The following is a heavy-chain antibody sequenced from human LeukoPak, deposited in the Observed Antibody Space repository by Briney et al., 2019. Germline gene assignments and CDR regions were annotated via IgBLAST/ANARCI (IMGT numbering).Heavy chain of an antibody. Sequence: SETLSLTCTVSGGSISSYYWSWIRQPPGKGLEWIGYIYYSGSTNYNPSLKSRVTISVDTSKNQFSLKLSSVTAADTAVCYCARGPYYDFWSGYYSYYYGMDAWGQGTTVTVSS. V-gene: IGHV4-59*01. CDR2: IYYSGST. CDR3: ARGPYYDFWSGYYSYYYGMDA. J-gene: IGHJ6*02. D-gene: IGHD3-3*01. CDR1: GGSISSYY.